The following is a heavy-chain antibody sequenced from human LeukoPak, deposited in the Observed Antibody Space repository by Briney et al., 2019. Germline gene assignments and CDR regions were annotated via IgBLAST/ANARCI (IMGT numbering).Heavy chain of an antibody. CDR1: GGSFSSYY. CDR3: ARGGLLAYCYFDL. Sequence: SETLSLTCAVYGGSFSSYYWSWIRQPAGKGLEWIGHIYTSGSTNYNPSLKSRVTMSVDTSKNQFSLKLSSVTAADTAVYYCARGGLLAYCYFDLWGRGTLVTVSS. V-gene: IGHV4-59*10. CDR2: IYTSGST. D-gene: IGHD3-16*01. J-gene: IGHJ2*01.